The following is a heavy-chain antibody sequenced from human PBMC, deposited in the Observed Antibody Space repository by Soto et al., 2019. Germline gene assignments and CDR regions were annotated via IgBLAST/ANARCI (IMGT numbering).Heavy chain of an antibody. CDR2: ISSSNNI. CDR1: GFVFRSYS. Sequence: EVLLVESGGGLVKPGGSLRLSCAASGFVFRSYSMSWVRQAPGKGLEWVSAISSSNNIDYADSVKGRFRISRDNAKNSLFMDMNSLRGGDTAVYYCARAHVGSRWGYFDKWGQGALVTVSS. J-gene: IGHJ4*02. CDR3: ARAHVGSRWGYFDK. D-gene: IGHD6-13*01. V-gene: IGHV3-21*01.